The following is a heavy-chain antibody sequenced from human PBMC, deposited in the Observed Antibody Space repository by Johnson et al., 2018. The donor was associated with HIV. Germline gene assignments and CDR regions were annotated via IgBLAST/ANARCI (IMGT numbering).Heavy chain of an antibody. CDR2: IYSGGST. CDR3: AKDMGAYQLLYAFDI. CDR1: GFTVSSNY. J-gene: IGHJ3*02. D-gene: IGHD2-2*02. V-gene: IGHV3-53*01. Sequence: VQLVESGGGLIQPGGSLRLSCAASGFTVSSNYMSWVRQAPGKGLEWVSVIYSGGSTYYADSVKGRFTISRDNSKNTLYLQMNSLRAEDTAVYYCAKDMGAYQLLYAFDIWGQGTMVTVSS.